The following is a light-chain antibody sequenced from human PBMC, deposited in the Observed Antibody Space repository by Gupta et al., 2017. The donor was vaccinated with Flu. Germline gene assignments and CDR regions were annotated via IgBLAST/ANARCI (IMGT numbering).Light chain of an antibody. CDR2: EVS. CDR3: SSYTSSSTIPLLYV. Sequence: PALTPPASVSGSPGQSIAISSTVTSSDVGGYNYVSWYQQHPGKAPKLMIYEVSNRPSGVSNRFSGSKSGNTASLTISGLQAEDEADYYCSSYTSSSTIPLLYVFGTGTKVTVL. CDR1: SSDVGGYNY. J-gene: IGLJ1*01. V-gene: IGLV2-14*01.